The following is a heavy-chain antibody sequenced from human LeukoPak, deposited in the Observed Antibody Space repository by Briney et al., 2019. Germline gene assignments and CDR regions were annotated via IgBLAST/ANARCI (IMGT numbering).Heavy chain of an antibody. V-gene: IGHV3-74*01. CDR1: GFTLSNYW. D-gene: IGHD2-8*02. CDR2: VDPDGTTT. J-gene: IGHJ6*02. CDR3: TRVQAGRSGLMDV. Sequence: PGGSLRLSCAAYGFTLSNYWMHWVRQAPGEGLVWVSRVDPDGTTTNYADSVTGRFTTSRDNAKNTLYLQMNSLRAEDTALYYCTRVQAGRSGLMDVWGRGTTVTVSS.